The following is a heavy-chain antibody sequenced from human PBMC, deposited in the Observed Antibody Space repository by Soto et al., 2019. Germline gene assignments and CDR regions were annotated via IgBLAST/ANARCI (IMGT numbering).Heavy chain of an antibody. CDR3: ASASNEIREWYVHCDL. CDR1: GYMLTGYG. D-gene: IGHD2-8*01. J-gene: IGHJ5*02. V-gene: IGHV1-46*01. CDR2: INPNDGSI. Sequence: QVQLVQSGAEVQKPSTSVKISCKASGYMLTGYGMPWVRQRPGQGLEWMGIINPNDGSINYEKKFQRRVTMTIDTDTSTVYMELSRRRVEDTDLYYCASASNEIREWYVHCDLWGQGSLVTV.